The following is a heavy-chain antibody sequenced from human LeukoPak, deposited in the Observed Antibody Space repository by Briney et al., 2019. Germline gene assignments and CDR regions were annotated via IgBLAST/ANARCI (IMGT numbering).Heavy chain of an antibody. V-gene: IGHV3-7*01. CDR3: SGRDSSRNPWAY. D-gene: IGHD2-2*01. CDR2: IRPDGSDK. J-gene: IGHJ4*02. Sequence: GGSLRLSCAASGFTFNTFWMNWVRLAPGRGLGWLANIRPDGSDKYYVDSVRGRFTISRDNGKHLVYLEMNSLRLEDTAVYYCSGRDSSRNPWAYWGQGTLVSVSS. CDR1: GFTFNTFW.